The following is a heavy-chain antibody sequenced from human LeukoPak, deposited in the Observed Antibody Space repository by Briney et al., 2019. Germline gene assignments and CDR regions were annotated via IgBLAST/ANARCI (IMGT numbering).Heavy chain of an antibody. CDR1: GYTFTGYY. CDR2: INPNSGGT. J-gene: IGHJ4*02. Sequence: LRASVKVSCKASGYTFTGYYMHWVRQAPGQGLEWMGWINPNSGGTNYAQNFQGGVTMTRDTSISTAYMELSRLQSDDTAVYYCARCMFYDYADFGFWGQGTLVTVSS. CDR3: ARCMFYDYADFGF. D-gene: IGHD2-8*01. V-gene: IGHV1-2*02.